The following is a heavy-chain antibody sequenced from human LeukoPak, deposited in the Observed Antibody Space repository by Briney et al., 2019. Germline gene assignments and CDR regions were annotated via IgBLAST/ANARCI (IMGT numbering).Heavy chain of an antibody. Sequence: GGSLRLSCAASGFNFNYYAMSWVRQAPGKGLEWVSGISDNEGRAYYTDSVKGRFTISRDRTKNTVYLQMHNLRADDKAVYFCARHDRFIPYWGQGTLVPVSS. V-gene: IGHV3-23*01. CDR3: ARHDRFIPY. CDR1: GFNFNYYA. CDR2: ISDNEGRA. J-gene: IGHJ4*02. D-gene: IGHD3-16*01.